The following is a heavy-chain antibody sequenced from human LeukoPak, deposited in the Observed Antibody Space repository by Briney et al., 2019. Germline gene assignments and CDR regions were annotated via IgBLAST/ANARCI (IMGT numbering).Heavy chain of an antibody. CDR2: ISAYNGNT. CDR1: GYTFTSYG. V-gene: IGHV1-18*01. J-gene: IGHJ3*02. Sequence: ASVKVSCKASGYTFTSYGISWVRQAPGQGLEWMGWISAYNGNTNYAQKLQGRVTMTTDTSTSTAYMELRSLRSDDTAVYYCARDHVATTIRAAFDIWGQGTMVTVSS. CDR3: ARDHVATTIRAAFDI. D-gene: IGHD5-12*01.